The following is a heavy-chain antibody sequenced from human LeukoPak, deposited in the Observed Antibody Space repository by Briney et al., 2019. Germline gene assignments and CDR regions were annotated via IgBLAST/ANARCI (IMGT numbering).Heavy chain of an antibody. CDR3: ARGYCSSTSCYLGMDV. CDR2: IYYSGST. J-gene: IGHJ6*02. D-gene: IGHD2-2*01. V-gene: IGHV4-61*08. CDR1: GGSISSGGYY. Sequence: PSETLSLTCTVSGGSISSGGYYWSWIRQHPGKGLEWIGYIYYSGSTNYNPSLKSRVTISVDTSKNQFSLKLSSVTAADTAVYYCARGYCSSTSCYLGMDVWGQGTTVTVSS.